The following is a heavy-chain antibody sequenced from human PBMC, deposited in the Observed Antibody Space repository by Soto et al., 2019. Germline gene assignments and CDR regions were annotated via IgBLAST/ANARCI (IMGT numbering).Heavy chain of an antibody. V-gene: IGHV3-13*01. CDR3: ARDGAYGSLSY. Sequence: EVQLVESGGGLVQPGGSLRLSCAASGFTFSSYEMHWVRQATGKGLEWVSAIGTAGDTYYPGSVKGRFTISSENAKNSLYLQMNSVRSGDTAVYYCARDGAYGSLSYWGQGPLVTVSS. CDR1: GFTFSSYE. CDR2: IGTAGDT. D-gene: IGHD3-10*01. J-gene: IGHJ4*02.